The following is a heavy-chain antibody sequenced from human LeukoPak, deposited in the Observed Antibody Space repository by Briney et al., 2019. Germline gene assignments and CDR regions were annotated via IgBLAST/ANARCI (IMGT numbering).Heavy chain of an antibody. Sequence: GGSLRLSCAASGFTFSSYGMHWVRQAPGKGLEWVAVIWYDGSNKYYADSVKGRFTISRDNSKNTLYLQMNSLRAEDTAVYYCAKDAAWYCSSTTCDKWFDPWGQGTLVIVSS. V-gene: IGHV3-33*06. D-gene: IGHD2-2*01. CDR2: IWYDGSNK. J-gene: IGHJ5*02. CDR1: GFTFSSYG. CDR3: AKDAAWYCSSTTCDKWFDP.